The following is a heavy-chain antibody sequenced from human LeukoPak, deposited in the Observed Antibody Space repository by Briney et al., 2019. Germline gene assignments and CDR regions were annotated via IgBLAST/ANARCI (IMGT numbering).Heavy chain of an antibody. CDR1: GFTFSSYA. J-gene: IGHJ4*02. CDR2: ISASGGST. Sequence: GGSLRLSCAASGFTFSSYAMSWVRQAPGKGLEWVSAISASGGSTYYADSVKGRFTISRDNSKNTLYLQMNSLRAEDTAVYYCARGPPSYYYDSSGYYYLDYWGQGTLVTVSS. D-gene: IGHD3-22*01. CDR3: ARGPPSYYYDSSGYYYLDY. V-gene: IGHV3-23*01.